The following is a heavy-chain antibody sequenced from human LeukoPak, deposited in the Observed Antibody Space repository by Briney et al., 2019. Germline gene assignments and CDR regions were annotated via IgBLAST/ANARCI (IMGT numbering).Heavy chain of an antibody. D-gene: IGHD1-26*01. CDR2: IRSDGNKI. CDR1: GFTFRSFG. CDR3: VKGVGTNSNAFDL. Sequence: LGGSLRLSCAASGFTFRSFGMHWVRQAPGKGLEWVTFIRSDGNKIYYADSVRGRFTISRDNTDNTLHLQMNGLRPEDTALYYCVKGVGTNSNAFDLWGQGTMVTVSS. J-gene: IGHJ3*01. V-gene: IGHV3-30*02.